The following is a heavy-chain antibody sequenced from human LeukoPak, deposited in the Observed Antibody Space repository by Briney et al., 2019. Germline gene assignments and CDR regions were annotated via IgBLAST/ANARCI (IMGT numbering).Heavy chain of an antibody. Sequence: SVRVSCKASGGTFSSYAISWVRQAPGQGLEWMGRIIPILGIANYAQKFQGRVTITADKSTSTAYMELSSLRSEDTAVYYCARHAPVYYYYYMDVWGKGTTVTVSS. J-gene: IGHJ6*03. D-gene: IGHD2-8*01. CDR3: ARHAPVYYYYYMDV. V-gene: IGHV1-69*04. CDR1: GGTFSSYA. CDR2: IIPILGIA.